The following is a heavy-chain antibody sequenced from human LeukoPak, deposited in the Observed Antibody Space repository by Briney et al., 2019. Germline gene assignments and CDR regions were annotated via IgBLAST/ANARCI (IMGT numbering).Heavy chain of an antibody. Sequence: GGSLRLSCAASGFTFRSYWMHWVRQAPGKGLEWVSRINSDGSTTSYADSVKGRITISRDNAKNTLYLQINSLRGEDTAVYYCTRSRFSSSSGNDYWGQGTLVTVSS. J-gene: IGHJ4*02. CDR2: INSDGSTT. CDR3: TRSRFSSSSGNDY. V-gene: IGHV3-74*01. CDR1: GFTFRSYW. D-gene: IGHD6-6*01.